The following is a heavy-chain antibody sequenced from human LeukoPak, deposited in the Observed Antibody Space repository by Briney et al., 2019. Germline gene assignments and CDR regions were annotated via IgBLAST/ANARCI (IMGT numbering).Heavy chain of an antibody. CDR2: IYPGDSDT. D-gene: IGHD3-16*02. CDR1: GYSFPNYW. CDR3: ARSRAEKVPVWGSYRHHDAFDI. J-gene: IGHJ3*02. V-gene: IGHV5-51*01. Sequence: GESLKISCKGSGYSFPNYWIGWVRQMPGKGREWMGIIYPGDSDTTYKPSFQGQVTISADKSISTAYLQWRGLKASDTAMYYCARSRAEKVPVWGSYRHHDAFDIWGQGTRVTVSP.